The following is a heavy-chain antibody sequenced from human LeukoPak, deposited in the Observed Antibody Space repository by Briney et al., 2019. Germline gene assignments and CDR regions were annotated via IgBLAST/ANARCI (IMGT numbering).Heavy chain of an antibody. D-gene: IGHD6-19*01. CDR1: GYTFSSYA. V-gene: IGHV1-69*13. CDR3: ARHKAVADYYYYYYYMDV. Sequence: GASVKVSCNGSGYTFSSYAISWVRQAPGQGLEWMGGIIPIFGTANYAQKFQGRVTITADESTSTAYMELSSLRSEDTAVYYCARHKAVADYYYYYYYMDVWGKGTTVTVSS. J-gene: IGHJ6*03. CDR2: IIPIFGTA.